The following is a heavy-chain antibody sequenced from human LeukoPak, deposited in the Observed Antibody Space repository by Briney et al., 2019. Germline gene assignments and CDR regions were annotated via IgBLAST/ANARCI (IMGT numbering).Heavy chain of an antibody. CDR1: GYTFTSYY. CDR2: INPSGGST. J-gene: IGHJ4*02. Sequence: ASVKVSCKASGYTFTSYYMHWVRQAPGQGLEWMGIINPSGGSTSYAQKFQGRVTMTRDTSTSTVYMELSGLRSEDTAVYYCARAVLAVAVRGELDYWGQGALVTVSS. D-gene: IGHD6-19*01. V-gene: IGHV1-46*01. CDR3: ARAVLAVAVRGELDY.